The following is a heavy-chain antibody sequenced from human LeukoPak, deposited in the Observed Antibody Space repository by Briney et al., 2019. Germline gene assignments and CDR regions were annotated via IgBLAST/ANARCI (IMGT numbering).Heavy chain of an antibody. Sequence: SETLSLTCTVSGASISSSHWSWIRQPAGKGLEWIGRIYPSGTTNYNPFFASRVTISLDKSKNLFTLTLTSVTAADTAMYYCARDSPRDNIVYYYYMDVWGKGTTVTVSS. CDR3: ARDSPRDNIVYYYYMDV. CDR2: IYPSGTT. D-gene: IGHD3-16*02. CDR1: GASISSSH. J-gene: IGHJ6*03. V-gene: IGHV4-4*07.